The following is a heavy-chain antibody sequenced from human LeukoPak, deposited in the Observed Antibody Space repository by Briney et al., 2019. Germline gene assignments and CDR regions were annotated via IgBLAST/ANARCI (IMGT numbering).Heavy chain of an antibody. CDR3: ARDQSHYDSVSPL. J-gene: IGHJ4*02. CDR2: ISSSSSII. CDR1: GFTFSSYN. V-gene: IGHV3-48*02. Sequence: GGAPRLSCAASGFTFSSYNMNWVRQAPGKGLEWVSYISSSSSIIYYADSVKGRFTISRDNAKNSMYLQMNSLRDEDTAVYYCARDQSHYDSVSPLWGQGTLVTVYS. D-gene: IGHD3-10*01.